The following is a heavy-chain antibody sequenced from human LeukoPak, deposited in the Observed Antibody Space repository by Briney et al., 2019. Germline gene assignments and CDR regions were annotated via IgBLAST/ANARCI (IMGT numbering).Heavy chain of an antibody. D-gene: IGHD5-18*01. Sequence: GGSLRLSCAASGFIFSSYAMNWARQAPGKGLEWVSGISGSGSSTYYADYVKGRFTISRDNSKNTLYLQMNSLRAEDTAVYYCAKGSTAMAKYYFDYWGQGTLVTASS. CDR1: GFIFSSYA. CDR2: ISGSGSST. V-gene: IGHV3-23*01. J-gene: IGHJ4*02. CDR3: AKGSTAMAKYYFDY.